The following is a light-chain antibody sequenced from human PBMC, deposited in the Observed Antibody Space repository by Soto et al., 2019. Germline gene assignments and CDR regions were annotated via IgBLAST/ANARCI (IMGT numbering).Light chain of an antibody. CDR3: GTWDRGLYSWV. J-gene: IGLJ3*02. Sequence: QSVLTQPPSVSAAPGQKVSITCSGGTSNIGNGHNDVSWYKKLPGTAPKLLIFEHNKRPSGLPDRFSGSKSGTSATLGITGLQTGDEAHYYCGTWDRGLYSWVFGGGTKLTVL. CDR2: EHN. V-gene: IGLV1-51*01. CDR1: TSNIGNGHND.